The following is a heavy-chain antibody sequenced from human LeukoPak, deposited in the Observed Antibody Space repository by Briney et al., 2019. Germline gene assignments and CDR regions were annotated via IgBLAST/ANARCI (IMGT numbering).Heavy chain of an antibody. J-gene: IGHJ4*02. CDR3: ARARCDFWGDPFDY. CDR2: IYSGGST. CDR1: GFTVSSNY. Sequence: GGSLRLSCAASGFTVSSNYMSWVRQAPGKGLEWVSVIYSGGSTYYADSVKGRFTISRDNSKNTLYLQMNSLRAEDTAVYYCARARCDFWGDPFDYWGLGTLVTVSS. D-gene: IGHD3-3*01. V-gene: IGHV3-53*01.